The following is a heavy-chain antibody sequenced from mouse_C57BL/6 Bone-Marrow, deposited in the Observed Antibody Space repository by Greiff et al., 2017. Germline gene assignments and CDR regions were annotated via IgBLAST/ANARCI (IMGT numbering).Heavy chain of an antibody. CDR1: GYTFTSSG. Sequence: QVQLQQSGAELARPGASVKLSCKASGYTFTSSGISWVKQRTGQGLEWIGEISPRSGNTYYNEKFKGKATLTADKSSSTAYMDLRSLTSEDSAVYFCAREFYYEGYFDVWGTGTTVTVSS. J-gene: IGHJ1*03. D-gene: IGHD1-1*01. V-gene: IGHV1-81*01. CDR3: AREFYYEGYFDV. CDR2: ISPRSGNT.